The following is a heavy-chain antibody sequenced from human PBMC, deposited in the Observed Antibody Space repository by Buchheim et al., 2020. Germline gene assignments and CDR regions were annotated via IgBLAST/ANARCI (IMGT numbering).Heavy chain of an antibody. CDR1: GFTFRNYA. V-gene: IGHV3-23*04. Sequence: EMQLVESGGGLVQPGGSLRLSCAASGFTFRNYAMSWVRQAPGKGLEWVSAISTSGGNTYYADSVRGRFTVSRDNSMDTLHLQMNSLRAEDTAVYYCAKDQEQWLSQDYFDFWGLGTL. J-gene: IGHJ4*01. CDR3: AKDQEQWLSQDYFDF. CDR2: ISTSGGNT. D-gene: IGHD6-19*01.